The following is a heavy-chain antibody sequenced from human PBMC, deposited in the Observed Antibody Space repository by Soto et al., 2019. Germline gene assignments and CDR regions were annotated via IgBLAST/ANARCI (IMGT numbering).Heavy chain of an antibody. D-gene: IGHD2-15*01. J-gene: IGHJ4*02. CDR3: AGRYGGSDFDY. CDR2: INAGNGNT. V-gene: IGHV1-3*01. Sequence: ASVKVSCKASGYTFTSYAMHWVGQAPGQRLEWMGWINAGNGNTKYSQKFQGRVTITRDTSASTAYMELSSLRSEDTAVYYCAGRYGGSDFDYWGQGTLVTVSS. CDR1: GYTFTSYA.